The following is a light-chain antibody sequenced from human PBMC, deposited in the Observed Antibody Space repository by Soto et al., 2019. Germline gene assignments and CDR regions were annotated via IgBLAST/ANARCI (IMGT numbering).Light chain of an antibody. Sequence: QSVLTQPASVSWSPRQSITSSCSGTRSDFGSYNYVAWYQQFPGKTPKILIYGVSNRPSGVSSRFSGSKSGNTASLTISGLQAEDEADYYCISYTGSSTSYVSGSGTKVTVL. CDR1: RSDFGSYNY. V-gene: IGLV2-14*01. CDR2: GVS. J-gene: IGLJ1*01. CDR3: ISYTGSSTSYV.